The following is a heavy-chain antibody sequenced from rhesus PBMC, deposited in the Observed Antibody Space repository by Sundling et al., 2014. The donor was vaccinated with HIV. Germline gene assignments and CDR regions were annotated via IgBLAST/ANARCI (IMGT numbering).Heavy chain of an antibody. Sequence: QVQLQESGPGLVKPSETLPLTCAVSGASISSNYWSWIRQAPGKGLEWIGYIYANTASTNYNPSLNNRVTISKDTSKNQFSLKLSSVTAADTAVYFCARLLVGTFDVWGPGVLVTVSS. CDR2: IYANTAST. CDR1: GASISSNY. V-gene: IGHV4S2*01. CDR3: ARLLVGTFDV. D-gene: IGHD5-24*01. J-gene: IGHJ5-1*01.